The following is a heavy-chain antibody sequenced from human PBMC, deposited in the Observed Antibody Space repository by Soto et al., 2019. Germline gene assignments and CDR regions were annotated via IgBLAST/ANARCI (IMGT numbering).Heavy chain of an antibody. CDR1: GFTFSRYS. J-gene: IGHJ4*02. Sequence: GGSLRLSCAASGFTFSRYSMDWVRQAPGKGLEWVSSISSTTNYIYYADSMKGRFTVSRDNAKNSVYLDMNSLSAEDTAVYYCARESEDLTSNFDYWGQGTLVTVSS. CDR3: ARESEDLTSNFDY. CDR2: ISSTTNYI. V-gene: IGHV3-21*01.